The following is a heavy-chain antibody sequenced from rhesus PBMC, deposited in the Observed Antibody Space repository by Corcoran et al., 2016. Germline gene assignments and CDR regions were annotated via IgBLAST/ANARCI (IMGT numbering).Heavy chain of an antibody. CDR2: IRSKANNYET. Sequence: EVQLVESGGGLVQPGGSLRLSCAASGFTFSSSAMHWVRQASGKGLEWVGRIRSKANNYETCYAASVKGRFTISRDDSKNTAYLQMNSLKTEDTAVYYCTGNPFDYWGQGVLVTVSS. CDR3: TGNPFDY. D-gene: IGHD4-17*01. V-gene: IGHV3-118*01. CDR1: GFTFSSSA. J-gene: IGHJ4*01.